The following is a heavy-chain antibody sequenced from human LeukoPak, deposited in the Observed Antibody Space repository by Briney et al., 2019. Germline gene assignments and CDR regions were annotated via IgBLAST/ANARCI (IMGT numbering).Heavy chain of an antibody. D-gene: IGHD3-3*01. CDR2: IYYSGST. CDR3: ARASFLEWLFEYYYYYYMDV. J-gene: IGHJ6*03. V-gene: IGHV4-59*11. Sequence: SETLSLTCTVSGGSINSHYWSWVRQPPGKGLEWIGYIYYSGSTNYNLSLKSRVTISVDTSKNQFSLKLSTVTAADTAVYYCARASFLEWLFEYYYYYYMDVWGKGTTVTVSS. CDR1: GGSINSHY.